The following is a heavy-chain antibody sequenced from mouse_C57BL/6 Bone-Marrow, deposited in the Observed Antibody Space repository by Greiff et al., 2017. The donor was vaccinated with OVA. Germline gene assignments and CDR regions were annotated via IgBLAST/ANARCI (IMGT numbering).Heavy chain of an antibody. CDR1: EYEFPSHD. CDR2: INSDGGST. CDR3: ARVYSKGDWYFDV. J-gene: IGHJ1*03. Sequence: DVKLVESGGGLVQPGESLKLSCESNEYEFPSHDMSWVRKTPEKRLELVAAINSDGGSTYYPDTMERRFIISRDNTKKTLYLQMSSLRSEDTALYYCARVYSKGDWYFDVWGTGTTVTVSS. V-gene: IGHV5-2*01. D-gene: IGHD2-5*01.